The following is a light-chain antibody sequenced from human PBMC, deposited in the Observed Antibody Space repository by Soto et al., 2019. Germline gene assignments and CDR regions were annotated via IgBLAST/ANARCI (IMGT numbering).Light chain of an antibody. CDR3: SSYTSTSSLEV. V-gene: IGLV2-14*01. Sequence: QSALTQPASVSGSPGQSITISCTGSSSDVGGYDYVSWYQQHPGKAHKLMIYEVNNRPSGVSNRFSGSKSGNTASLTISGLQAEDEADYYCSSYTSTSSLEVFGGGTKLTVL. CDR1: SSDVGGYDY. CDR2: EVN. J-gene: IGLJ2*01.